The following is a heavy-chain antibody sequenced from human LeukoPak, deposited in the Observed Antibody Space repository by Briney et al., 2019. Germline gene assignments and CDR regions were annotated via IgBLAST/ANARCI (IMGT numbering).Heavy chain of an antibody. CDR2: ISPGDSDT. V-gene: IGHV5-51*01. D-gene: IGHD6-13*01. CDR1: GYSFTAYW. Sequence: GESLKISCKVSGYSFTAYWIGWVRQMPGEGLEWMGIISPGDSDTRYSPSFQGQVSISADKSISTAYLQWSRLKAPDTAMYYCARGGIPASGAGGADFDYWGQGTLVTVSS. J-gene: IGHJ4*02. CDR3: ARGGIPASGAGGADFDY.